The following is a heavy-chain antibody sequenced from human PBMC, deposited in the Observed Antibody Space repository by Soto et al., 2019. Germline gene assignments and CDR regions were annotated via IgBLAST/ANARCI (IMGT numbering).Heavy chain of an antibody. D-gene: IGHD2-15*01. V-gene: IGHV1-18*01. CDR3: ARYGLEVVVAAATHY. CDR2: ISAYNGNT. Sequence: ASVKVSCKASGYTFTSYGISWVRQAPGQGLEWMGWISAYNGNTNYAQKLQGRVTMTTDTSTSTAYMELRSLRSDDTAVYYCARYGLEVVVAAATHYPGQATLVTVSS. CDR1: GYTFTSYG. J-gene: IGHJ4*02.